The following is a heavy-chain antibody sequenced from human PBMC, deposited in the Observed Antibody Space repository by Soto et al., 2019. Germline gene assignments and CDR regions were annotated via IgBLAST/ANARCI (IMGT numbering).Heavy chain of an antibody. D-gene: IGHD2-15*01. J-gene: IGHJ4*02. V-gene: IGHV1-18*01. Sequence: QVQLVQSGAEVKKPGASVKVSCKASGYTFTNFGISWVRQAPGQGLEWMGWISAYNGNTNYAQNFQGRVTMTTDTSTSTTYTELRSQRSYDTTVYYSARRSTPHDYWGQGTLVTVSS. CDR1: GYTFTNFG. CDR3: ARRSTPHDY. CDR2: ISAYNGNT.